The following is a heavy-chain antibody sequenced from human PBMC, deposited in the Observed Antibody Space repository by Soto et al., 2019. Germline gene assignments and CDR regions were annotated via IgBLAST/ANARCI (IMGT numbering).Heavy chain of an antibody. J-gene: IGHJ4*02. D-gene: IGHD3-3*02. V-gene: IGHV4-39*01. Sequence: LSLTCTVSGGSISSSSYYWGWIRQPPGKGLEWIGSIYYSGSTYYNPSLKSRVTISVDTSKNQFSLKLSSVTAADTAVYYCARHVHFWSGYYIDYFDYWGQGTLVTVSS. CDR2: IYYSGST. CDR1: GGSISSSSYY. CDR3: ARHVHFWSGYYIDYFDY.